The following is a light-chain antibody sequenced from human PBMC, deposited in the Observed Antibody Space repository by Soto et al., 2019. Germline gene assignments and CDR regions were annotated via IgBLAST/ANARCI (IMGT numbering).Light chain of an antibody. CDR2: GES. CDR3: QQYGSSGT. V-gene: IGKV4-1*01. J-gene: IGKJ1*01. CDR1: QSVLYSSNNNNY. Sequence: DIVMTQSPDSLAVSLGERATINCKSSQSVLYSSNNNNYLAWYQQKPGQDPRLLIYGESNRATGIPDRFSGSGSGTDFTLTISRLEPEDFAVYYCQQYGSSGTFGQGTKVDIK.